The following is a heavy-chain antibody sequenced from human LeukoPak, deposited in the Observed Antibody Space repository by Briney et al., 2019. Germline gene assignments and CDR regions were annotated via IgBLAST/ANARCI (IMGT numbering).Heavy chain of an antibody. V-gene: IGHV3-66*01. Sequence: PGGSLRLSCVASGFAFSSYSMNWVRQAPGKGLEWGSVIYSGGSTHYADSVKGRFTISRDNSKNTLYLQMNSLRAEDTAVYYCAGDRLHYDSLTGYPADWGQGTLVTVSS. CDR2: IYSGGST. CDR3: AGDRLHYDSLTGYPAD. J-gene: IGHJ4*02. CDR1: GFAFSSYS. D-gene: IGHD3-9*01.